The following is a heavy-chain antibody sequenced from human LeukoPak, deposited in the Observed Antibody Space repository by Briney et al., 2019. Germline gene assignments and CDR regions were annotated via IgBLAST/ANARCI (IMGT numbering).Heavy chain of an antibody. V-gene: IGHV4-59*01. Sequence: TETLSLTCTVSGGSISSYYWSWIRQPPGKGLEWIGYIYYSGSTNYNPSLKSRVTISVDTSKNQFSLKLSSVTAADTAVYYCARVVVVPVGGVYYYYYMDVWGKGTTVSVSS. CDR2: IYYSGST. D-gene: IGHD2-2*01. CDR3: ARVVVVPVGGVYYYYYMDV. J-gene: IGHJ6*03. CDR1: GGSISSYY.